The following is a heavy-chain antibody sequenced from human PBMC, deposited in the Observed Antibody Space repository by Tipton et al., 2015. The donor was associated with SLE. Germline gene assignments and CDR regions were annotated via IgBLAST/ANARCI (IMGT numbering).Heavy chain of an antibody. Sequence: SLRLSCAASGFTFSTYAMTWVRQAPGKGLEWVAVIWYDGSNKYYADSVKGRFTISRDNSKNTLYLQMNSLRAEDTAVYYCARDHTPLGDYYYYYYYMDVWGKGTTVTVSS. V-gene: IGHV3-33*08. CDR1: GFTFSTYA. CDR2: IWYDGSNK. CDR3: ARDHTPLGDYYYYYYYMDV. D-gene: IGHD7-27*01. J-gene: IGHJ6*03.